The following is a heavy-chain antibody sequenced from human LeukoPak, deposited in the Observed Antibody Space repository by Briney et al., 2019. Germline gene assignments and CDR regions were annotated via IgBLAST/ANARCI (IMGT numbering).Heavy chain of an antibody. CDR2: IYYSGST. CDR1: GGSISSSSYY. J-gene: IGHJ4*02. D-gene: IGHD5-12*01. CDR3: ARSPKYSGYDGTYYFDY. V-gene: IGHV4-39*07. Sequence: SETLSLTCTVSGGSISSSSYYWGWIRQPPGKGLEWIGSIYYSGSTYYNPSLKSRVTISVDTSKNQFSLKLSSVTAADTAVYYCARSPKYSGYDGTYYFDYWGQGTLVTVSS.